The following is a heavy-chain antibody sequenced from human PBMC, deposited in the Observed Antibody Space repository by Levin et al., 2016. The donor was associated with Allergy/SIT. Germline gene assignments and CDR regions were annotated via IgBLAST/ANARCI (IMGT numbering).Heavy chain of an antibody. V-gene: IGHV3-21*01. D-gene: IGHD1-14*01. CDR2: ISSSGSYI. CDR3: ACPTVATDIIDY. Sequence: VRQAPGKGLEWVSSISSSGSYIYYADSVKGRFTISRDNAKNSLYLQMNSLKAEDTAVYYCACPTVATDIIDYWGQGTLVTVSS. J-gene: IGHJ4*02.